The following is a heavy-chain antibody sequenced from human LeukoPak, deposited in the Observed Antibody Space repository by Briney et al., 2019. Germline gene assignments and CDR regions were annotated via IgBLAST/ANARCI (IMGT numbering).Heavy chain of an antibody. J-gene: IGHJ4*02. CDR2: ISYDGSTK. CDR1: GFTFDHYR. CDR3: ARDLLDCGGPKCSDY. D-gene: IGHD2-21*01. Sequence: GRSLRLSCAASGFTFDHYRMHWVRQAPGKGLEWVSLISYDGSTKYYSDSVKGRFTISRDNSRNTLHLQMSSLRTEDTAVYFCARDLLDCGGPKCSDYGGQGTLVTVSS. V-gene: IGHV3-30*15.